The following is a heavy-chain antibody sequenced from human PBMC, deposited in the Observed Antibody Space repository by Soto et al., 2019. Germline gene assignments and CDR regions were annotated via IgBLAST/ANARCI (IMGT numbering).Heavy chain of an antibody. V-gene: IGHV4-59*01. Sequence: SETLSLTCNVSCGSMSSYYWSWIRQPPGKGLEWIGYIYYSDSGSTNYNPSLKSRVTISLDTSKNQFSLKLSSVTAADTAVYYCARVSTVTKLDYWGHGMLVTVSS. CDR3: ARVSTVTKLDY. CDR2: IYYSDSGST. J-gene: IGHJ4*01. D-gene: IGHD4-17*01. CDR1: CGSMSSYY.